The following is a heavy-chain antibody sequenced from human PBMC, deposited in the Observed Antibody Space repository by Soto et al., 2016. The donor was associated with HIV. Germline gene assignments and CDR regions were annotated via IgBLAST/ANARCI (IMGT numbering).Heavy chain of an antibody. CDR3: SEGGPMRSNADY. CDR1: GGSISSGGYY. Sequence: QVQLQESGPGLVKPSQTLSLTCTVSGGSISSGGYYWSWIRQPPGKGLEWIGYIDYSGSTYYNPSLKSRVTISVDTSKKQFSLKLTSVTAADTAVYYCSEGGPMRSNADYVGQGTLVTVSS. J-gene: IGHJ4*02. V-gene: IGHV4-31*03. CDR2: IDYSGST. D-gene: IGHD3-22*01.